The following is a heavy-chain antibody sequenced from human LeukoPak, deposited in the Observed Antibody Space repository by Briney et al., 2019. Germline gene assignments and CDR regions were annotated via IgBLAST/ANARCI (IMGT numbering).Heavy chain of an antibody. V-gene: IGHV4-59*01. CDR3: ARVQYSSSFVYFGY. D-gene: IGHD6-6*01. CDR2: IYYSGST. CDR1: GGSISSYY. J-gene: IGHJ4*02. Sequence: PSETLSLTCTVSGGSISSYYWSWIRQPPGKGLEWIGYIYYSGSTNYNPSLKSRVTISVDTSKNQFSLKLSSVTAADTAVYYCARVQYSSSFVYFGYWGQGTLVTVSS.